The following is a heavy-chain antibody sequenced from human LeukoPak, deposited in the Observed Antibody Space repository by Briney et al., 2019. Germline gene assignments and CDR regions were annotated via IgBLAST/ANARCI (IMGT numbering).Heavy chain of an antibody. CDR2: ISGSGGST. V-gene: IGHV3-23*01. CDR1: GFTFSSYA. Sequence: PGGSLRLSCAASGFTFSSYAMSWVRQAPGKGLEWVSAISGSGGSTYYADSVKGRFTISRDNSKNTLYRQMNSLRAEDTAVYYCAKHGYSSSWYNWFDPWGQGTLVTVSS. CDR3: AKHGYSSSWYNWFDP. J-gene: IGHJ5*02. D-gene: IGHD6-13*01.